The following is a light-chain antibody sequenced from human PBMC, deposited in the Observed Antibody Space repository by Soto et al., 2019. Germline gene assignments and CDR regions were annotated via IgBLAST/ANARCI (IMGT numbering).Light chain of an antibody. CDR1: WSNIGRNS. J-gene: IGLJ1*01. CDR2: SNN. Sequence: LTQPTSVAGTPGQRVSLSCSRIWSNIGRNSVSWYHHLPGTSPNLLIYSNNQRPSGVTGRFSGSKSSTSDSLVISGLQSEDEADYYCAAWDDIVHGYLFGPGTKV. V-gene: IGLV1-44*01. CDR3: AAWDDIVHGYL.